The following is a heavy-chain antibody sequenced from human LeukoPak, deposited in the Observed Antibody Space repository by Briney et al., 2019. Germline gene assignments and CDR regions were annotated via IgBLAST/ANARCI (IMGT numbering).Heavy chain of an antibody. Sequence: SETLSLTCTVSGGSISSGVNYWGWIRQAPGKGLEWIGSGYYSGTTYYNPSLKSRVTIYVDTSKNQFSLKLSSVSAADTAVYHRARWVTTSTTGAFDIWGQGTMVTVSS. CDR2: GYYSGTT. CDR1: GGSISSGVNY. CDR3: ARWVTTSTTGAFDI. J-gene: IGHJ3*02. V-gene: IGHV4-39*01. D-gene: IGHD1-1*01.